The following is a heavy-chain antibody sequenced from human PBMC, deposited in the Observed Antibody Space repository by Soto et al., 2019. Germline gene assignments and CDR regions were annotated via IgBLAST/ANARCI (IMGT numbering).Heavy chain of an antibody. CDR2: ISAYNGNT. CDR1: GFTFTSYG. J-gene: IGHJ5*02. CDR3: ARTPPPSGYCDRTSCQNWSDH. D-gene: IGHD2-2*01. Sequence: QVQLVQSGAEVKQPGASVKVSCKASGFTFTSYGFSWVRQAPGQGLELMGWISAYNGNTYYAQKLQDRVTLTTDTPTSTAYMHLRSLRSDDTAMYYCARTPPPSGYCDRTSCQNWSDHWGQGTLVTVSS. V-gene: IGHV1-18*01.